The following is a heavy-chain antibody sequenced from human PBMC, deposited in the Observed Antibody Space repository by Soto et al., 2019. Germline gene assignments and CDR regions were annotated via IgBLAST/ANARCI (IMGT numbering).Heavy chain of an antibody. CDR3: ARGVDNWNYYYYGMDV. V-gene: IGHV4-59*01. D-gene: IGHD1-20*01. CDR2: IYYSGST. Sequence: SETLSLTCTVSGGSISSYYWSWIRQPPGKGLEWIGYIYYSGSTNYNPSLKSRVTISVDTSKNQFSLKLSSVTAADTAVYYCARGVDNWNYYYYGMDVWGQGTTVTVS. CDR1: GGSISSYY. J-gene: IGHJ6*02.